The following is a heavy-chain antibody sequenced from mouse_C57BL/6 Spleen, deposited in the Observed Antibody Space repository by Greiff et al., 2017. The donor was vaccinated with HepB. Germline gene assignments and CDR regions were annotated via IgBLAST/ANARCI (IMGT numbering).Heavy chain of an antibody. D-gene: IGHD1-1*01. CDR1: GFNIKDYY. V-gene: IGHV14-1*01. CDR3: TTYDYGSSLYAMDY. Sequence: EVQLQQSGAELVRPGASVKLSCTASGFNIKDYYMHWVKQRPEQGLEWIGRIDPEDGDTEYAPKFQGKATMTADTSSNTAYLKLSSLTSEDTAVYYCTTYDYGSSLYAMDYWGQGTSVTVSS. CDR2: IDPEDGDT. J-gene: IGHJ4*01.